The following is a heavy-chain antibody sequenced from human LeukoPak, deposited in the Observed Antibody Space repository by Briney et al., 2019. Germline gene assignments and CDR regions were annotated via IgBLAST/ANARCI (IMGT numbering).Heavy chain of an antibody. J-gene: IGHJ6*02. CDR3: ARDLFIAAAGTNSYYGMDV. Sequence: PGGSLRLSCAASGFTFSNYWMHWVRQAPGKGLVWVSRINSDGSSTSYADSVKGRFTISRDNAKNTLYLQMNSLRAEDTAVYYCARDLFIAAAGTNSYYGMDVWGHGTTVTVSS. V-gene: IGHV3-74*01. CDR1: GFTFSNYW. D-gene: IGHD6-13*01. CDR2: INSDGSST.